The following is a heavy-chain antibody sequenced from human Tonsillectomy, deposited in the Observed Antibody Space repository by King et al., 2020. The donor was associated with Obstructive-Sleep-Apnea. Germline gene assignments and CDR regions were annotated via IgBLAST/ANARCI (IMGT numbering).Heavy chain of an antibody. V-gene: IGHV4-34*01. D-gene: IGHD5-12*01. Sequence: VQLQQWGAGLLKPSETLSLTCAVYGGSLSGYYWSWIRQPPGKGLEWIGEINHMGSTNHNPSLKSRVTISVDTSKNQFSLKLSSVTAADTAIYYCARGSMGESGYDFGYWGQGTLVTVSS. CDR2: INHMGST. CDR3: ARGSMGESGYDFGY. J-gene: IGHJ4*02. CDR1: GGSLSGYY.